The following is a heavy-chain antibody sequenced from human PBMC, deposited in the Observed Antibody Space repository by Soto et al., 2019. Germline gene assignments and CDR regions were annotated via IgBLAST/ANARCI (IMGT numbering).Heavy chain of an antibody. V-gene: IGHV3-21*01. CDR3: ARNLDYDFWSGYYGPFDY. D-gene: IGHD3-3*01. J-gene: IGHJ4*02. Sequence: PGGSLRLSCAASGFTFSSYSMNWVRQAPGKGLEWVSSISSSSSYIYYADSVKGRFTISRDNAKNSLYLQMNSLRAEDTAVYYCARNLDYDFWSGYYGPFDYWGQGTLVTLSS. CDR1: GFTFSSYS. CDR2: ISSSSSYI.